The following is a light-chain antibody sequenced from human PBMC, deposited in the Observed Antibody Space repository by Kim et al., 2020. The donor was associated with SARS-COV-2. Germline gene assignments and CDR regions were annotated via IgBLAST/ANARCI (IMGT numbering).Light chain of an antibody. Sequence: SQGGKATPSSGGSESVGGSLAWYQRRPGQAPRRLIYMASTRATGVPPRFRVGGSGTEITLTTTGPGTEKFAVYYCQQSSNWPPLTFGGGSKVGSK. V-gene: IGKV3-11*01. CDR1: ESVGGS. CDR3: QQSSNWPPLT. CDR2: MAS. J-gene: IGKJ4*01.